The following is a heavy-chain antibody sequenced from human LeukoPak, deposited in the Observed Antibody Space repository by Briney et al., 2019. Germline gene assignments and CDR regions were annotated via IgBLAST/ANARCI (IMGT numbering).Heavy chain of an antibody. CDR3: ARKSSGSLDP. V-gene: IGHV4-38-2*01. D-gene: IGHD3-10*01. CDR2: IYHSGST. CDR1: GYSISSGYY. J-gene: IGHJ5*02. Sequence: SETLSLTCAVSGYSISSGYYWGWIRQPPGKGLEWIGSIYHSGSTYYNPSLKSRVTISVDTSKSQFSLKLSSVTAADTAVYYCARKSSGSLDPWGQGTLVTVSS.